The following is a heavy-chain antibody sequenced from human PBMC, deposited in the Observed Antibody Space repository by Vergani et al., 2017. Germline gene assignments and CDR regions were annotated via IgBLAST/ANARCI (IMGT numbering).Heavy chain of an antibody. CDR3: AKDLEDILTGYFDY. Sequence: EVQLVESGGGLVQPGRSLRLSCAASGFTFDDYAMHWARQAPGKGLEWVSGISWNSGSTGYADSVKGRFTISRDNAKNSLYLQMNSLRAEDTALYYCAKDLEDILTGYFDYWGQGTLVTASS. D-gene: IGHD3-9*01. J-gene: IGHJ4*02. CDR2: ISWNSGST. CDR1: GFTFDDYA. V-gene: IGHV3-9*01.